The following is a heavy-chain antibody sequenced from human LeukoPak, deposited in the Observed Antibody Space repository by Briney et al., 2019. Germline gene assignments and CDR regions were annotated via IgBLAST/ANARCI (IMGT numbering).Heavy chain of an antibody. D-gene: IGHD4-23*01. Sequence: GGSLRLSCAASGFTFSSYAMHWVRQAPGKGLEWVAVISYDGSNKYYADSVKGRFTISRDNSKNTLYLQMNSLRAEDTAVYYRARDMSPYGGNRYYYYYGMDVWGQGTTVTVSS. V-gene: IGHV3-30-3*01. J-gene: IGHJ6*02. CDR1: GFTFSSYA. CDR3: ARDMSPYGGNRYYYYYGMDV. CDR2: ISYDGSNK.